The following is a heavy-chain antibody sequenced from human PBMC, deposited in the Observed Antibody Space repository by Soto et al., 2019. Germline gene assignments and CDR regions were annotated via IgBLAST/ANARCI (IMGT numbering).Heavy chain of an antibody. Sequence: ASVKVSCKASGYTLTSYGISWVRQAPGEGLEWMGWISAYNGNTNYAQKLQGRVTMTTDTSTSTAYMELRSLRSDDTAVYYCARDLQPVKTYYYDSSGFPPSDYWGQGTLVTVSS. CDR3: ARDLQPVKTYYYDSSGFPPSDY. CDR1: GYTLTSYG. CDR2: ISAYNGNT. J-gene: IGHJ4*02. D-gene: IGHD3-22*01. V-gene: IGHV1-18*01.